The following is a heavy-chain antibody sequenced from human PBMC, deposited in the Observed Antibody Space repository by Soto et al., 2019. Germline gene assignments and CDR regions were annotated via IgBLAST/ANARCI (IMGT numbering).Heavy chain of an antibody. CDR2: ISGSGGST. Sequence: GGSLRLSCAASGFTFSSYAMSWVRQAPGKGLEWVSAISGSGGSTYYADSVKGRFTISRDNSKNTLYLQMNSLRAEDTAVYYCAKPGEDIVVVPAVDYYYYLAVPAKRTTVPVSS. CDR3: AKPGEDIVVVPAVDYYYYLAV. CDR1: GFTFSSYA. V-gene: IGHV3-23*01. D-gene: IGHD2-2*01. J-gene: IGHJ6*03.